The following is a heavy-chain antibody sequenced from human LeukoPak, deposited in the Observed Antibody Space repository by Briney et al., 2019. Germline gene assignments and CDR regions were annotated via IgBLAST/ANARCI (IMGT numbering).Heavy chain of an antibody. J-gene: IGHJ4*02. CDR2: IYYSGST. CDR3: ARQSNWEYYFDY. D-gene: IGHD1-26*01. CDR1: GGSISSYY. Sequence: SETLSLTCTVSGGSISSYYWSWIRQPPGKGLEWIGYIYYSGSTNYNPSLKSRVTISVDTSKNQFSLKLSSVTAADTAVYYCARQSNWEYYFDYWGQGILVTVSS. V-gene: IGHV4-59*08.